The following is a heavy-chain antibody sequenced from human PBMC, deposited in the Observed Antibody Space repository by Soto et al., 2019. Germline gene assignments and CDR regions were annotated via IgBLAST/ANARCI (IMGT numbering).Heavy chain of an antibody. Sequence: GGSLRLSCAASGFTFSAYGMHWVRQAPGKGLEWLAVISYEGSRKFYADSVKGRFTISRDDSENSVYLQMNSLRPEDTSIYYCAKDWTPRQVPQYGFDFWGQGTLVTVSS. J-gene: IGHJ4*01. CDR2: ISYEGSRK. CDR1: GFTFSAYG. CDR3: AKDWTPRQVPQYGFDF. D-gene: IGHD2-2*01. V-gene: IGHV3-30*18.